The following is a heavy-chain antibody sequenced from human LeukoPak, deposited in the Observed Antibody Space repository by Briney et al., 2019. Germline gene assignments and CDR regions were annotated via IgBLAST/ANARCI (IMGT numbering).Heavy chain of an antibody. CDR3: AKAYYGSGSRLPFDY. CDR2: IYGSGGSE. V-gene: IGHV3-23*01. CDR1: GFTFSKFT. D-gene: IGHD3-10*01. Sequence: GSLRLSRAASGFTFSKFTKKWVRQAPGKGLEWGSAIYGSGGSEYADSVKGRFTISRDNSKNTLYLQMNSLRAEDTAVYYCAKAYYGSGSRLPFDYWGQGTLVTVSS. J-gene: IGHJ4*02.